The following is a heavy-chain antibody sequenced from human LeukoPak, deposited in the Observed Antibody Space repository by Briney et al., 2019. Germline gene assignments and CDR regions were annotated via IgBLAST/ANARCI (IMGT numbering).Heavy chain of an antibody. Sequence: QPGGSLRLSCAASGFTVSSNYMNWVRQAPGKGLEWVSIIHSAGSTYYADSVKGRFTISRDISKNTLYLQMNSLRPEDTAVYYCARADPGAAAAPWGQGTLVTVSS. CDR3: ARADPGAAAAP. J-gene: IGHJ5*02. D-gene: IGHD6-13*01. CDR2: IHSAGST. V-gene: IGHV3-53*05. CDR1: GFTVSSNY.